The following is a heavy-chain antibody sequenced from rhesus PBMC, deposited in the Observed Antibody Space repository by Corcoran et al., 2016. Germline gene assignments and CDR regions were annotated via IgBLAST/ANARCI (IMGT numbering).Heavy chain of an antibody. CDR3: ARDLGIAAAGTLWYFDL. D-gene: IGHD6-25*01. J-gene: IGHJ2*01. V-gene: IGHV4-80*01. CDR2: SNGNSGST. CDR1: GASLSITW. Sequence: QVQLQESGPGLVKPSETLSLPCTVSGASLSITWWRWIRQPPGKGLEWIGESNGNSGSTNYNPSLKSRVTMSKDASKNQFSLKLSSVTAADTAVYYCARDLGIAAAGTLWYFDLWGPGTPITISS.